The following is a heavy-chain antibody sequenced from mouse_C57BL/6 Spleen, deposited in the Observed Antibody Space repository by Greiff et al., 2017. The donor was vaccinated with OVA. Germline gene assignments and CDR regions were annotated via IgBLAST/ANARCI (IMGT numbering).Heavy chain of an antibody. CDR2: INPSNGGT. D-gene: IGHD2-3*01. CDR1: GYTFTSYW. J-gene: IGHJ3*01. V-gene: IGHV1-53*01. CDR3: ARSFYDGYYAWFAY. Sequence: QVQLQQPGPELVKPGASVKLSCKASGYTFTSYWMHWVKQRPGQGLEWIGNINPSNGGTNYNEKFKSKATLTVDNASSTAYMQLSSLTSEDSAVYYCARSFYDGYYAWFAYWGQGTLVTVSA.